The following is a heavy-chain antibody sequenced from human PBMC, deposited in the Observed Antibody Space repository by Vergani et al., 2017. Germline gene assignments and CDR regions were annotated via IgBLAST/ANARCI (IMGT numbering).Heavy chain of an antibody. CDR2: ISSSSSTI. CDR1: GFTFSSYS. J-gene: IGHJ4*02. V-gene: IGHV3-48*04. Sequence: EVQLVESGGGLVQPGGSLRLSCAASGFTFSSYSMNWVRQAPGKGLEWVSYISSSSSTIYYADSVKGRFTISRDNAKNSLYLQMSSLRADDTAVYYCASVDTRRGNNRWGQGTLVTVSS. D-gene: IGHD5-18*01. CDR3: ASVDTRRGNNR.